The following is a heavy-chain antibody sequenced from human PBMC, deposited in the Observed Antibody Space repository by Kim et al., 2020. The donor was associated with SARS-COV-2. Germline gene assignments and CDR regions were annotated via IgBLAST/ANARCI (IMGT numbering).Heavy chain of an antibody. CDR1: GYTLIELS. V-gene: IGHV1-24*01. J-gene: IGHJ5*02. CDR2: FDPEDGET. CDR3: ATGPPITMVRGVPYGWFDP. Sequence: ASVKVSCKVSGYTLIELSMHWVRQAPGKGLEWMGGFDPEDGETIYAQEFQGRVTMTEDTSTDTAYMELSSLRSEDTAVYYCATGPPITMVRGVPYGWFDPWGQGTLVTVSS. D-gene: IGHD3-10*01.